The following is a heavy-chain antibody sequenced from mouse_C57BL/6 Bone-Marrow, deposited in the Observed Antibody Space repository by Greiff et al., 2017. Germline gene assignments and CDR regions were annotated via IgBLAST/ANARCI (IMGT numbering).Heavy chain of an antibody. CDR1: GYTFTDYA. J-gene: IGHJ1*03. CDR3: AREGVRTVVAPRWYFDV. Sequence: VKLMASGPALVRPGVSVKISCKGSGYTFTDYAMHWVKQSHAKSLEWIGVISTYYGDASYNQKFKDKATMTVDKSSSTAYMELARLTSEDSAVYYCAREGVRTVVAPRWYFDVWGTGTTVTVSS. V-gene: IGHV1-67*01. CDR2: ISTYYGDA. D-gene: IGHD1-1*01.